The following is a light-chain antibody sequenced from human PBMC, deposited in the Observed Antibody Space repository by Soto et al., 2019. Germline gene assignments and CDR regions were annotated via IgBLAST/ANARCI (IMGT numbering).Light chain of an antibody. CDR2: DAS. CDR1: QSVSSY. V-gene: IGKV3-11*01. CDR3: QQRSNWPRT. Sequence: DIVVTQSPATLSLSPGERATLSCRASQSVSSYLAWYQQKPGQAPRLLIYDASNRATGIPARFSGSGSGTDFSLTVSSPEPEDFAVYYCQQRSNWPRTLGHRTQVHIK. J-gene: IGKJ1*01.